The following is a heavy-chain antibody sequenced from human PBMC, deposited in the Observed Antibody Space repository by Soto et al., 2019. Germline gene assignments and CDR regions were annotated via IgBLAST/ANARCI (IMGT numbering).Heavy chain of an antibody. V-gene: IGHV1-2*02. CDR2: INANNGGA. Sequence: GASVKVSCQASGYTFTDYHIHWVRQAPGQGLEFMGWINANNGGAGSAQQFQGRVAVTRDTSITTVYMELSNLRSDDTAVYYCAREGGSETLQPSYNWFDTWGQGTLVTVSS. CDR3: AREGGSETLQPSYNWFDT. D-gene: IGHD6-25*01. J-gene: IGHJ5*02. CDR1: GYTFTDYH.